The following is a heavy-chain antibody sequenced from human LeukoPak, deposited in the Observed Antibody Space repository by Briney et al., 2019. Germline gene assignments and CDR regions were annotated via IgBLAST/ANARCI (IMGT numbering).Heavy chain of an antibody. V-gene: IGHV3-23*01. D-gene: IGHD3-3*01. CDR1: GFTFRSYA. CDR2: ISASGGST. CDR3: AKGLNYDFWSGYSYYGMDV. Sequence: GGSLRLSCAASGFTFRSYAMSWVRQAPGKGLEWVSGISASGGSTHYADSVKGRFTISRDSSKNTLYLQMNSLRAEDTAVYYCAKGLNYDFWSGYSYYGMDVWGQGTTVTVSS. J-gene: IGHJ6*02.